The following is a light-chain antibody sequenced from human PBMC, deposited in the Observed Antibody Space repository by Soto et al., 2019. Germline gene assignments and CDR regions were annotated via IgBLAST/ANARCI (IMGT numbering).Light chain of an antibody. Sequence: ELVLTQSPGTLSLSPGERATLSCRASQSVSSYLAWYQQKPGQAPRLLIYGASSRATGIPDRFSGSGSGTDFTLTISRLEPEDFAVYYCQQYGSSPLVTFGQGTRLEIK. CDR3: QQYGSSPLVT. V-gene: IGKV3-20*01. CDR1: QSVSSY. J-gene: IGKJ5*01. CDR2: GAS.